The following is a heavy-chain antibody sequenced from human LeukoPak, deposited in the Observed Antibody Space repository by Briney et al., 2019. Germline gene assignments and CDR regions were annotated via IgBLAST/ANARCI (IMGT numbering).Heavy chain of an antibody. V-gene: IGHV7-4-1*01. CDR2: INTNTGNP. J-gene: IGHJ4*02. CDR3: ARGARDGALDY. CDR1: GYTFTGYY. D-gene: IGHD3-10*01. Sequence: ASVKVSCKASGYTFTGYYMHWVRQAPGQGLEWMGWINTNTGNPTYAQGFTGRFVFSLDTSVSTAYAQILSLKAEDTAVYYCARGARDGALDYWGQGTLVTVSS.